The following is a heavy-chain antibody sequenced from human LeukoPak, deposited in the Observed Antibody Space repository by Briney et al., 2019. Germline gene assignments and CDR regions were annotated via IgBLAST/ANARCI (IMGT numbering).Heavy chain of an antibody. CDR3: ARDPSWTTSDASDI. J-gene: IGHJ3*02. V-gene: IGHV3-66*02. CDR2: IYSGGST. CDR1: GFTVSSNY. D-gene: IGHD3/OR15-3a*01. Sequence: GGSLRLSCAASGFTVSSNYMSWVRQAPGKGLEWVSVIYSGGSTYYADSVKGRFTISRDNSKNTLYLQMNSLRAEDSAVYYEARDPSWTTSDASDIWEQARMVTVSS.